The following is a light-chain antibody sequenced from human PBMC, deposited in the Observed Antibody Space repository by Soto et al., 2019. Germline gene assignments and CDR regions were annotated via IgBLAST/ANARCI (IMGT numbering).Light chain of an antibody. CDR3: QQSYSPPYT. V-gene: IGKV1-9*01. CDR2: GAS. CDR1: QGISSY. Sequence: DIQLTQSPSFLSASVGDRVTITCRASQGISSYLAWYQQKPGKAPKVLIYGASTLQSGVPSRFSGSGSGTEFTLTISSLQPEDSATYHCQQSYSPPYTFGQGTKLDIK. J-gene: IGKJ2*01.